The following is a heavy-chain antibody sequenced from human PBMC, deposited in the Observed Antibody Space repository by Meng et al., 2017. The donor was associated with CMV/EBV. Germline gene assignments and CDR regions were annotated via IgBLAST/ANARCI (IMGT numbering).Heavy chain of an antibody. V-gene: IGHV1-8*01. CDR2: MNPNSGNQ. CDR3: ARSRSGPRLHDAFDI. J-gene: IGHJ3*02. CDR1: GYTFTSYY. Sequence: ASVKVSCKASGYTFTSYYINWVRQATGQGLEWMGWMNPNSGNQGYAQKFQGRVTMTRNTSISTAYMELSSLRSEDTAVYYCARSRSGPRLHDAFDIWGQGTMVTVSS. D-gene: IGHD2-15*01.